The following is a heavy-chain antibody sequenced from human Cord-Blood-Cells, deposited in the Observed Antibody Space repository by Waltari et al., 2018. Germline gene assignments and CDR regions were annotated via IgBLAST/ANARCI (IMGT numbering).Heavy chain of an antibody. D-gene: IGHD6-13*01. CDR3: ARRQFFGSWYFDY. J-gene: IGHJ4*02. CDR1: GYSFTSYW. Sequence: EVQLVQSGAEVKKPGESLKISCKGSGYSFTSYWLGWVRQMPGKGLAWMGIIYPGESNTRYSPSFQGQVTISADKSISTAYLQWSSLKASDTAMYYCARRQFFGSWYFDYWGQGTLVTVSS. V-gene: IGHV5-51*01. CDR2: IYPGESNT.